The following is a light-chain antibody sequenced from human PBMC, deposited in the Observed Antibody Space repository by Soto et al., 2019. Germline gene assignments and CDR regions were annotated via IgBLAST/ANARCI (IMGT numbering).Light chain of an antibody. J-gene: IGKJ4*01. CDR3: QQYYSPPLT. CDR1: RTCLYGPNNKNY. V-gene: IGKV4-1*01. CDR2: WAS. Sequence: DVVMTQSPESLAVSLWDRWTSNCKCSRTCLYGPNNKNYLTWYQQKPGQPPKLLISWASTRESGVPDRFSGSGSGTDFTLTISSLQAEDVAVYYCQQYYSPPLTFGGGTKVDI.